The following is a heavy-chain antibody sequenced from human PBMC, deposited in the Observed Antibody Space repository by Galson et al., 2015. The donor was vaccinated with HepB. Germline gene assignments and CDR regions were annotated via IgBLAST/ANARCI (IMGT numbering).Heavy chain of an antibody. D-gene: IGHD3-22*01. J-gene: IGHJ4*02. CDR3: FTMTW. CDR2: IWYGGSNK. Sequence: SLRLSCAASGFTFRTYGMHWVRQAPGKGLEWVAVIWYGGSNKYYADSVKGRFTISRDNSKNTLYLHMNSLRVEDTAVYYCFTMTWWGQGTLVTVSS. CDR1: GFTFRTYG. V-gene: IGHV3-33*08.